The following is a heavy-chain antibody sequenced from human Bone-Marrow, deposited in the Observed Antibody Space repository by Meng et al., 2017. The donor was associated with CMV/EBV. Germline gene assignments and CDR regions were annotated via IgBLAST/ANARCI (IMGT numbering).Heavy chain of an antibody. V-gene: IGHV4-34*01. CDR3: ARAYITGTTVDH. CDR2: INHSGST. CDR1: GGSFSGYY. Sequence: SETLSLTCAVYGGSFSGYYWSWIRQPPGKGLEWIGEINHSGSTNYNPSLKSRVTISVDTSKNQFSLKLSSVTAADTAVYYCARAYITGTTVDHWGQGTLVTGSS. D-gene: IGHD1-7*01. J-gene: IGHJ4*02.